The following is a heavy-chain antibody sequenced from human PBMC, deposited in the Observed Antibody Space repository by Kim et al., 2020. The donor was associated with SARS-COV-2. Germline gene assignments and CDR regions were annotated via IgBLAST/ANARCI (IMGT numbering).Heavy chain of an antibody. CDR2: IYPGDSDT. Sequence: GESLKISCKGSGYSFTSYWIGWVRQMPGKGLEWMGIIYPGDSDTRYSPSFQGQVTISADKSISTAYLQWSSLKASDTAMYYCARPETGYCSGGSCYVVDYWGQGTLVTVSS. CDR3: ARPETGYCSGGSCYVVDY. J-gene: IGHJ4*02. CDR1: GYSFTSYW. D-gene: IGHD2-15*01. V-gene: IGHV5-51*01.